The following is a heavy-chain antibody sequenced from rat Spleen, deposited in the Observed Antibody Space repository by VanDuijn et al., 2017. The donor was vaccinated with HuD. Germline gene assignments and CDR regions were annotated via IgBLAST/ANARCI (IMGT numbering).Heavy chain of an antibody. V-gene: IGHV5-19*01. CDR3: ARSDGTQYYLPFAD. Sequence: EVQLVESGGGLVQPGRSLKLSCAASAFTFSNYGMHWIRQAPTQGLEWVASVSPSGGSTYYRDSVNGRFTISIDNAMNTLYLQVNAVTPEDTATYYCARSDGTQYYLPFADWGQGTLVTVSS. CDR1: AFTFSNYG. D-gene: IGHD1-6*01. CDR2: VSPSGGST. J-gene: IGHJ3*01.